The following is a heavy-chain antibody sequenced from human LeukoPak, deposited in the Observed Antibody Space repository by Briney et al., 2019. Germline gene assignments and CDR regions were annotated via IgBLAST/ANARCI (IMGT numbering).Heavy chain of an antibody. CDR1: GFNIEKYA. CDR2: ISAEGRT. V-gene: IGHV3-43*02. Sequence: GGSLRPSCTASGFNIEKYAMHWVRQRPGKGLEWVGVISAEGRTDHADSVRGRFTISRDNSKESLFLQMTSLRDEDTALYYCATWAFYHDLDVWGQGTTVTVSS. D-gene: IGHD3-16*01. J-gene: IGHJ6*02. CDR3: ATWAFYHDLDV.